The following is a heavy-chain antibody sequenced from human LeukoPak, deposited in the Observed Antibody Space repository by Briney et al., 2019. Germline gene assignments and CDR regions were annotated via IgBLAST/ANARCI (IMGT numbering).Heavy chain of an antibody. CDR3: ASCGYSSGWYSVEYFQH. D-gene: IGHD6-19*01. V-gene: IGHV3-7*01. J-gene: IGHJ1*01. CDR2: IKEDGSEK. Sequence: GGSLRLSCAASGFTFSSYWMSWVRQAPGKGLEWVANIKEDGSEKYYVDSVKGRFTISRDNAKNSLYLQMDSLRAEDTAVYYCASCGYSSGWYSVEYFQHWGQGTLVTVSS. CDR1: GFTFSSYW.